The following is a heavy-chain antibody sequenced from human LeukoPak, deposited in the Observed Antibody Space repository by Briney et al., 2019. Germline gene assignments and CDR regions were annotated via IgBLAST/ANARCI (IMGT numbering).Heavy chain of an antibody. Sequence: ASVKVSCKASGYTFTSYYMHWVRQAPGQGLEWMGIINPSGGSTSYAQKFQGRVTMTRDTSTSTVYMELSSLRSEDTAVYYCARDSGIVVVPATNDAFDIWGQGTMVTVSS. D-gene: IGHD2-2*01. CDR1: GYTFTSYY. CDR2: INPSGGST. CDR3: ARDSGIVVVPATNDAFDI. V-gene: IGHV1-46*01. J-gene: IGHJ3*02.